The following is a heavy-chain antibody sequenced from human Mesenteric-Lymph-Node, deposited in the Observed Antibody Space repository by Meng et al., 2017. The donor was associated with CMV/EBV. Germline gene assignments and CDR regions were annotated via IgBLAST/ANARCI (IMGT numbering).Heavy chain of an antibody. CDR1: GGSVSSGSYY. CDR2: IYNTGST. V-gene: IGHV4-61*01. D-gene: IGHD1-26*01. CDR3: ARVAGSYYKYNWFDL. J-gene: IGHJ5*02. Sequence: SETLSLTCTVSGGSVSSGSYYWSWIRQPPGKGLEWIGYIYNTGSTDYNPSLKSRVTISIDTSKNQFSLKLRSVTAADTAVYYCARVAGSYYKYNWFDLWGQGTLVTVSS.